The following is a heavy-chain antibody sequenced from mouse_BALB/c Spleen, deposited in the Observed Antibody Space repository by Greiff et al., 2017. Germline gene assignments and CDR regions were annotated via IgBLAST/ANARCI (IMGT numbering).Heavy chain of an antibody. V-gene: IGHV1-54*01. CDR3: ARFGNYGDYAMDY. J-gene: IGHJ4*01. D-gene: IGHD2-1*01. CDR1: GYAFTNYL. CDR2: INPGSGGT. Sequence: QVQLQQSGAELVRPGTSVKVSCKASGYAFTNYLIEWVKQRPGQGLEWIGVINPGSGGTNYNEKFKGKATLTADKSSSTAYMQLSSLTSDDSAVYFCARFGNYGDYAMDYWGQGTSVTVSS.